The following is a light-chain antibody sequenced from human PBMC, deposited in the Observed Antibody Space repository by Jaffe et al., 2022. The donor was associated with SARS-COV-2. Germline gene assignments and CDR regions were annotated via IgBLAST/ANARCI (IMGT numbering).Light chain of an antibody. J-gene: IGKJ4*01. CDR2: RAS. CDR3: QQFSTYELT. Sequence: DIQMTQSPSTLSASVGDRITITCRASQSINDWLAWYQQKPGKAPKLLIYRASTLESGVPSRFSGSGSGTDFTLTISSLRPDDFATYYCQQFSTYELTFGGGTKVEIK. V-gene: IGKV1-5*03. CDR1: QSINDW.